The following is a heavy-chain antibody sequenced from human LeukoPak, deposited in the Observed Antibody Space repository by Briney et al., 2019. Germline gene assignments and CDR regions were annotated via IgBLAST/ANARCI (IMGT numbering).Heavy chain of an antibody. CDR3: AREAILGPGLRQIDH. V-gene: IGHV1-18*01. Sequence: ASVKVSCKASGYTFTSYGISWVRQAPGQGLEWMGWISAYNGNTNYAQKLQGRVTMTTDTSTSTAYMELRSLRSDDTAVYYCAREAILGPGLRQIDHWGQGTLVTVSS. D-gene: IGHD5-12*01. CDR1: GYTFTSYG. J-gene: IGHJ4*02. CDR2: ISAYNGNT.